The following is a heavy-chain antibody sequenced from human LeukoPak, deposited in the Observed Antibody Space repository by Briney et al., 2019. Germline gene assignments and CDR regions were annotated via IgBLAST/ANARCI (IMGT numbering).Heavy chain of an antibody. V-gene: IGHV4-34*01. CDR1: GGSFSGYY. CDR3: ARETYSSSSWYYYYYYMDV. Sequence: PSETLSLTCAVYGGSFSGYYWSWIRQPPGNVLEWIGEINHSGSTNYNPSFKSRVTISVDTSKNQFSLKLSSVTAADTAVYYCARETYSSSSWYYYYYYMDVWGKGTTVTVSS. D-gene: IGHD6-6*01. J-gene: IGHJ6*03. CDR2: INHSGST.